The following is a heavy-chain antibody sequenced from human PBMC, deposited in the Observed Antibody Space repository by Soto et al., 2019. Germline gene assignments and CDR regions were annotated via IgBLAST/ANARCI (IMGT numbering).Heavy chain of an antibody. CDR3: ASSGEDTVVNAQPLDY. CDR2: IYYSGST. CDR1: GGSISSAGYY. J-gene: IGHJ4*02. V-gene: IGHV4-31*03. Sequence: QVQLQELGPGLVKPSQTLSLTCTVSGGSISSAGYYWSWIREHPGKGLEWIGYIYYSGSTYYNPSLKSRVTISVDTSKNQFSLKLSSVTAADTAVYYCASSGEDTVVNAQPLDYWGQGTLVTVSS. D-gene: IGHD2-15*01.